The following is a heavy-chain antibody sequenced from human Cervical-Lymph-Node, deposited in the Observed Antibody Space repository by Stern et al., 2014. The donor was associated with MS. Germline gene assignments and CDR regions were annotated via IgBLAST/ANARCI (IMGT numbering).Heavy chain of an antibody. CDR3: ARDYGAYWYFDL. CDR2: IYHSGST. J-gene: IGHJ2*01. Sequence: VQLVESGPGLVKPSETLSLTCTVSGYSISSGYYWGWIRQPPGKGLEWIGSIYHSGSTYYNPSLKSRVTISVDTSKNQFSLKLSSVTAADTAVYYCARDYGAYWYFDLWGRGTLVTVSS. V-gene: IGHV4-38-2*02. D-gene: IGHD4-17*01. CDR1: GYSISSGYY.